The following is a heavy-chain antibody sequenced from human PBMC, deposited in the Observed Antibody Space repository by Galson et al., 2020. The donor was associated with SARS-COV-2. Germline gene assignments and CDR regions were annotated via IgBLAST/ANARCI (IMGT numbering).Heavy chain of an antibody. J-gene: IGHJ4*02. CDR3: AKNAFQVTASPYYFDY. D-gene: IGHD2-21*02. V-gene: IGHV3-23*01. CDR2: FSGGTGRT. CDR1: GFNFKRYT. Sequence: GESLKISCVVSGFNFKRYTMSWVRQAPGKGLEWVAGFSGGTGRTYYADSVRGHFTVSGDNSKNTLYLQMNSLRPEDTAVYYCAKNAFQVTASPYYFDYWGQGTLVTVSS.